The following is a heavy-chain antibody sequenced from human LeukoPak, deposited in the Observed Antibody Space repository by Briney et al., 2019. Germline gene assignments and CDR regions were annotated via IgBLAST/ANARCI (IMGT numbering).Heavy chain of an antibody. V-gene: IGHV4-59*12. CDR1: GGSISSYY. CDR2: IYYSGST. Sequence: PSETLSLTCTVSGGSISSYYWSWIRQPPGKGLEWIGYIYYSGSTNYNPSLKSRVTISVDTSKNQFSLQLSSVTSEDTAVYYCAQSYSVRLGPESYYYFYVDVWGKGTTITVSS. J-gene: IGHJ6*03. CDR3: AQSYSVRLGPESYYYFYVDV. D-gene: IGHD5/OR15-5a*01.